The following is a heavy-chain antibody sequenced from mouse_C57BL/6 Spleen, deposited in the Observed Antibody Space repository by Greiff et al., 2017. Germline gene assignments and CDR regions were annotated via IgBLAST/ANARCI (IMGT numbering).Heavy chain of an antibody. Sequence: VQLKESGAELVKPGASVKLSCTASGFNINDYYMPWVKQMPEQGLEWIGRFDPEDGETNYAPKVQGKATITADTSSNTAYLQLSSLTSEDTAVYYWARDGNYEGSMDYWGKGTSVTVSS. J-gene: IGHJ4*01. CDR3: ARDGNYEGSMDY. V-gene: IGHV14-2*01. CDR2: FDPEDGET. D-gene: IGHD2-1*01. CDR1: GFNINDYY.